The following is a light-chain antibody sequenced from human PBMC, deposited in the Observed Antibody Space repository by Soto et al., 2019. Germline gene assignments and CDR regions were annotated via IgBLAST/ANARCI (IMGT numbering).Light chain of an antibody. CDR1: QGISNY. CDR3: HKYNSAPRT. V-gene: IGKV1-27*01. Sequence: DIQMTQSPSSLSASVGDRVTITCRASQGISNYLAWYQQKPGQVPQLLIYAASTLQSGVPSRFSGSGSGTAFTLPISSLQPEDVATYYCHKYNSAPRTFGQGTKVEI. CDR2: AAS. J-gene: IGKJ1*01.